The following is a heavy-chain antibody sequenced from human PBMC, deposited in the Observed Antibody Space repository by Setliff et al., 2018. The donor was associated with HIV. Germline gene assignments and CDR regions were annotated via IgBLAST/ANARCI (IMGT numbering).Heavy chain of an antibody. CDR3: ARKNYGGAFDI. CDR1: GVSINTYY. CDR2: FHYTGGT. Sequence: SETLSLTCSVSGVSINTYYWNWARQSGTGLEWIGYFHYTGGTSYNPSLTRRVTISADTSKNQFSLNLTSVTAADTAVYYCARKNYGGAFDIWGLGTMVTVSS. J-gene: IGHJ3*02. V-gene: IGHV4-59*01. D-gene: IGHD3-16*01.